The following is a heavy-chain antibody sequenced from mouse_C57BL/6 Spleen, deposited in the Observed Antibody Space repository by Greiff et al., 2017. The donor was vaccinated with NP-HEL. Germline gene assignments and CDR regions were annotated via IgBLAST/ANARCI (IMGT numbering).Heavy chain of an antibody. D-gene: IGHD2-4*01. CDR3: ARYDYDPLFAY. CDR2: ISSGGSYT. Sequence: EVMLVESGGDLVKPGGSLKLSCAASGFTFSSYGMSWVRQTPDKRLEWVATISSGGSYTYYPDSVKGRFTISRDNAKNTLYLQMSSLKSEDTAMYYCARYDYDPLFAYWGQGTLVTVSA. CDR1: GFTFSSYG. V-gene: IGHV5-6*02. J-gene: IGHJ3*01.